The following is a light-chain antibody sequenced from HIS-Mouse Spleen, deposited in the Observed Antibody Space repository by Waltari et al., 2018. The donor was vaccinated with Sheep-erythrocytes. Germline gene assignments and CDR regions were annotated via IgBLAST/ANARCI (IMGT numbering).Light chain of an antibody. Sequence: QSVLPQPPSVSGAPGPRVTIPCTGSSSNIGAGYDLHLYQQLPGTAPNLLIYGNSNRPSGVPDRFSGSKSGTSASLAITGLQAEDEADYYCQSYDSSLSGSVFGGGTKLTVL. CDR1: SSNIGAGYD. CDR3: QSYDSSLSGSV. J-gene: IGLJ2*01. CDR2: GNS. V-gene: IGLV1-40*01.